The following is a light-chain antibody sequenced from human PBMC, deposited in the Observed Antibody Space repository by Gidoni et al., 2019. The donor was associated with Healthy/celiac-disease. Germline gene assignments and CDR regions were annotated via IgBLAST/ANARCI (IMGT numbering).Light chain of an antibody. CDR3: QQYDNLPLT. Sequence: DIQMTQSPSSLSASVGDRVTITCQASQDITNYLNWYQQKPGNAPELLIYDASNLETGVPSRFSGSGSGTDFSFTISSLRPEDIATYYCQQYDNLPLTFGGGTKVEIK. CDR1: QDITNY. CDR2: DAS. V-gene: IGKV1-33*01. J-gene: IGKJ4*01.